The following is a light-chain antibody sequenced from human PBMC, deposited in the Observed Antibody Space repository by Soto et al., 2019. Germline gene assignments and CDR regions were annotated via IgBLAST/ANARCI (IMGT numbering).Light chain of an antibody. J-gene: IGLJ3*02. CDR1: SGSIASNY. CDR2: EDN. CDR3: QSYDSSNPLV. Sequence: NFMLTRPHSVSESPGKTVTISCTRSSGSIASNYVQWYQQRPGSAPTTVIYEDNQRPSGVPDRFSGSIDSSSNSASLTISGLKTEDEADYYCQSYDSSNPLVFGGGTKVTVL. V-gene: IGLV6-57*03.